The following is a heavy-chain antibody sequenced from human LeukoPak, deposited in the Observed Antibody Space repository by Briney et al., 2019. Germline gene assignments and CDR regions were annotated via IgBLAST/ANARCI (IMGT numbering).Heavy chain of an antibody. CDR1: GFTFSSYA. CDR3: ARDFSSYYDSTSNYGAAYFDY. D-gene: IGHD3-22*01. V-gene: IGHV3-30*04. J-gene: IGHJ4*02. CDR2: ISYDGSNK. Sequence: GGSLRLSCAASGFTFSSYAMHWVRQAPGKGLEWVALISYDGSNKYYADSVKGRFTISRDNSKNTLYLQMNSPRTEDTAVYYCARDFSSYYDSTSNYGAAYFDYWGQGTLVTVSS.